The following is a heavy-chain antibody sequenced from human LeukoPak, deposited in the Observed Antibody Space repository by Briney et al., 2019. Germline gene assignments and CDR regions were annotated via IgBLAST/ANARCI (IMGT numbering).Heavy chain of an antibody. D-gene: IGHD5-24*01. Sequence: SETLSLTCAVYDGSFSGYYWSWIRQPPGKGLEWIGEINHSGSTNYSPSLKSRVTISIDTSKNQFSLKLNSMTAADTAVYYRARGEGARDGYNYAGPFYFDYWGHGTLVTVSS. CDR3: ARGEGARDGYNYAGPFYFDY. CDR1: DGSFSGYY. CDR2: INHSGST. J-gene: IGHJ4*01. V-gene: IGHV4-34*01.